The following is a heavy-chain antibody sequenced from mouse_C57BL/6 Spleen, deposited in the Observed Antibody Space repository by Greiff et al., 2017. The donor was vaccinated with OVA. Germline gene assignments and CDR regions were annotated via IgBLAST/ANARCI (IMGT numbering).Heavy chain of an antibody. Sequence: QVQLQQPGAELVRPGSSVKLSCKASGYTFTSYWMHWVKQRPIQGLEWIGNIDPSDSETHYNQKFKDKATLTVDKSSSTAYMQLSSLTSEDSAVXYCARLLKVWYFDVWGTGTTVTVSS. CDR3: ARLLKVWYFDV. CDR2: IDPSDSET. J-gene: IGHJ1*03. D-gene: IGHD1-3*01. CDR1: GYTFTSYW. V-gene: IGHV1-52*01.